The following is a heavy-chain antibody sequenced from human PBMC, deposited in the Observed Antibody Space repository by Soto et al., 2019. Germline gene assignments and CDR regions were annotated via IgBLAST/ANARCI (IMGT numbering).Heavy chain of an antibody. CDR2: IYHSGST. V-gene: IGHV4-38-2*01. Sequence: PSGTLSLTCAVSGYSISSGYYWGWIRQPPGKGLEWIGSIYHSGSTYYNPSLKSRVTISVDTSKNQFSLKLSSVTAADTAVYYCASGRTYSNYVWYYYYYGMDVWGQGTTVTVSS. CDR1: GYSISSGYY. J-gene: IGHJ6*02. D-gene: IGHD4-4*01. CDR3: ASGRTYSNYVWYYYYYGMDV.